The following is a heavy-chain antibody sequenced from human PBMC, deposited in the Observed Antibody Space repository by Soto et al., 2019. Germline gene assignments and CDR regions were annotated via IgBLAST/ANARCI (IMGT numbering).Heavy chain of an antibody. J-gene: IGHJ4*02. Sequence: ASVKVSCKASGYTFTSYGISWVRQAPGQGLEWMGWISAYNGNTNYAQKLQGRVTMTTDTSTSTAYMELRSLRSDNTAVYYCARDQNIVGATIWVYWGQGTLVTVSS. V-gene: IGHV1-18*04. D-gene: IGHD1-26*01. CDR3: ARDQNIVGATIWVY. CDR2: ISAYNGNT. CDR1: GYTFTSYG.